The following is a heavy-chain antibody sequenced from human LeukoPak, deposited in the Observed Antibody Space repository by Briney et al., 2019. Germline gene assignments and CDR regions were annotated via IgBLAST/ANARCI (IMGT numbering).Heavy chain of an antibody. CDR2: IYYSGST. CDR3: ARAGQYGSGSYYSIYYGMDV. J-gene: IGHJ6*04. V-gene: IGHV4-59*01. CDR1: GGSICSYY. D-gene: IGHD3-10*01. Sequence: PSETLSLTCTVSGGSICSYYWSWIRQPPGKGLEWIGYIYYSGSTNYNPSLKSRVTTSVDTSKNQFSLKLSSVTAADTAVYYCARAGQYGSGSYYSIYYGMDVWGKGTTVTVSS.